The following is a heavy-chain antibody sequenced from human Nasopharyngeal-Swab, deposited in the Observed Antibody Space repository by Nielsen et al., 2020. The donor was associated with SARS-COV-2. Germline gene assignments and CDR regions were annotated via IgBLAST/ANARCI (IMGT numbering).Heavy chain of an antibody. CDR1: RFTFSNYS. D-gene: IGHD2-2*01. V-gene: IGHV3-48*04. Sequence: GEALKISCAASRFTFSNYSVNWVRQAPGKGLEWVSNISSSSSTIFYADSVKGRFTISRDNAKNSLYLQMNSLRAEDTALYHCARWGVVVPAAQGGGWFDPWGQGTLVTVSS. CDR2: ISSSSSTI. CDR3: ARWGVVVPAAQGGGWFDP. J-gene: IGHJ5*02.